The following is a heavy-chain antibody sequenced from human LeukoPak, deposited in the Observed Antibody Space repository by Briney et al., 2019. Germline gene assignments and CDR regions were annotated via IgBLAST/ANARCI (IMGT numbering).Heavy chain of an antibody. D-gene: IGHD2-21*01. CDR3: AIYCGGDCYHDAFDI. CDR1: GFTFSSYS. CDR2: ISSSSSYI. J-gene: IGHJ3*02. V-gene: IGHV3-21*01. Sequence: GGSLRLSCAVSGFTFSSYSMNWVRQAPGKGLEWVSSISSSSSYIYYADSVKGRFTISRDNAKNSLYLQMNSLRAEDTAVYYCAIYCGGDCYHDAFDIWGQGTMVTVSS.